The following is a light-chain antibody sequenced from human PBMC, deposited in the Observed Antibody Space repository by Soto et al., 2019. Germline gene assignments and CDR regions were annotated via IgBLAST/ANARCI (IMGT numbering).Light chain of an antibody. CDR3: ATWDDSLTAL. CDR1: SSSIGNNF. V-gene: IGLV1-51*02. CDR2: ENY. Sequence: QSVLTQPPSVSAAPGQGVTISCSGSSSSIGNNFVSWYQQLPGTAPKLLIYENYKRPSEIPDRFSGSKSGTSATLEITGLQTGDEADYYCATWDDSLTALFGGGTQLTVL. J-gene: IGLJ3*02.